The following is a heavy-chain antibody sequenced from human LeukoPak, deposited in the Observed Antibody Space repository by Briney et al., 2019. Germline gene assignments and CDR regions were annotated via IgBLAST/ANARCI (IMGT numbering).Heavy chain of an antibody. CDR1: GGSISSYY. J-gene: IGHJ3*02. Sequence: SETLSLTCTVSGGSISSYYWSWIRQPPGKGLGWIGYIYYSGSTYYNPSLKSRVTISVDTSKNQFSLKLSSVTAADTAVYYCARDLRNAFDIWGQGTMVTVSS. V-gene: IGHV4-59*12. CDR2: IYYSGST. CDR3: ARDLRNAFDI.